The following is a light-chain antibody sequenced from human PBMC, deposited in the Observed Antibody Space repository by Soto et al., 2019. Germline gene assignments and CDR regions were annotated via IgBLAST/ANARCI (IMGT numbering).Light chain of an antibody. CDR3: QQYGSSPSIT. J-gene: IGKJ5*01. Sequence: EIVLTQSPCTLSLSPGERDTLSCRASQSVSGSYLAWYQQKPGQAPRLLIYGASSRATGIPDRFSGSGSGTDFTLTISRLEPEDFAVYYCQQYGSSPSITFGQGTRLEIK. CDR2: GAS. V-gene: IGKV3-20*01. CDR1: QSVSGSY.